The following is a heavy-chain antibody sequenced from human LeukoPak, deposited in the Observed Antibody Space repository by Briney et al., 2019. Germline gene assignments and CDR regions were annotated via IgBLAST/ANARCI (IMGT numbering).Heavy chain of an antibody. V-gene: IGHV1-2*02. CDR3: ARDAVRFSSGWYQGNY. D-gene: IGHD6-19*01. CDR2: INPNSGGT. J-gene: IGHJ4*02. Sequence: ASVKVSCKASGYTFTGYYMHWMRQAPGQGLEWMGWINPNSGGTNYAQKFQGRVTMTRDTSISTAYMELSRLRSDDTAVYYCARDAVRFSSGWYQGNYWGQGILVTVSS. CDR1: GYTFTGYY.